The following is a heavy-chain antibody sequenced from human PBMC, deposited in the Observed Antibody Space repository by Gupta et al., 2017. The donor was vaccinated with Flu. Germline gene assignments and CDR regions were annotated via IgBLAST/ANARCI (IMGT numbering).Heavy chain of an antibody. J-gene: IGHJ6*02. CDR3: AKDWKWNYTNYGMNV. CDR1: WFNFRNYG. V-gene: IGHV3-30*18. D-gene: IGHD1-7*01. Sequence: QEQVVGSGGGVVQPGGTLGLSCAASWFNFRNYGRTWVRQAPGKGLGGGAVSSYDGISKNYADSVKGRFTISRDNSKNTLYLQMNSLRTEDTAVYHCAKDWKWNYTNYGMNVWGQGTTVIVSS. CDR2: SSYDGISK.